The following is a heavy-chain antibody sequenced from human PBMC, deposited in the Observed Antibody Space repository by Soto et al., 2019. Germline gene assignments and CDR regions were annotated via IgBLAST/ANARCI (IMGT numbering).Heavy chain of an antibody. CDR2: ISSGSKTI. Sequence: GGSLRLSCAASGFTFSGYSVNWVRQAPGKGLEWVSYISSGSKTIYYAESVKGRFTVSRDNARNSQYLQMNSLRDEDTAVYYCVREDILGVRSFDYWGQGTLVTVSS. CDR3: VREDILGVRSFDY. CDR1: GFTFSGYS. D-gene: IGHD3-9*01. V-gene: IGHV3-48*02. J-gene: IGHJ4*02.